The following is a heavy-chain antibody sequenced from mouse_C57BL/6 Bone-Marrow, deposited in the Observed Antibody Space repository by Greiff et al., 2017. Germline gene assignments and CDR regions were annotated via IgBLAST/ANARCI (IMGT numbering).Heavy chain of an antibody. CDR2: IRSKSSNDAT. D-gene: IGHD2-3*01. Sequence: EVKLMESGGGLVQPKGSLKLSCAASGFTFNTYAMHWVRQAPGKGLEWVARIRSKSSNDATYYADSVKDRFTISRDDSQSMLYLQMNNLKTEDTAVYCCVRGRGYCGFDVWGTGTTVTVSS. J-gene: IGHJ1*03. CDR1: GFTFNTYA. V-gene: IGHV10-3*01. CDR3: VRGRGYCGFDV.